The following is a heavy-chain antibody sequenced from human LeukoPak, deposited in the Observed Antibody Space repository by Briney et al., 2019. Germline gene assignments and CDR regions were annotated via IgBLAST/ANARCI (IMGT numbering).Heavy chain of an antibody. CDR1: GISLSNYA. V-gene: IGHV3-23*01. CDR2: ISERGGST. Sequence: PGGSLRLSCVVSGISLSNYAMTWVRQAPGKGPEWVSYISERGGSTTYADSVKGRFTISRDTSLNTLYLQMNNLRAEDTAVYFCAKRGVVIRGLLVIGYHQEAYHYDFWGQGVLVTVSS. CDR3: AKRGVVIRGLLVIGYHQEAYHYDF. D-gene: IGHD3-10*01. J-gene: IGHJ4*02.